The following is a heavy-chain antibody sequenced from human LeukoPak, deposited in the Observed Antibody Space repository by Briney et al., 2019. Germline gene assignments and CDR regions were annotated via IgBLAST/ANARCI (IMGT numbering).Heavy chain of an antibody. J-gene: IGHJ4*02. D-gene: IGHD3-9*01. Sequence: GGSLRLSCAASGFTFSSYSMNWVRQAPGKGLEWVANIKQDGSEKYYVDSVKGRFTISRDNAKNSLYLQMNSLRAEDTAVYYCARDRAYYDILTGTYFDYWGQGTLVTVSS. V-gene: IGHV3-7*01. CDR1: GFTFSSYS. CDR2: IKQDGSEK. CDR3: ARDRAYYDILTGTYFDY.